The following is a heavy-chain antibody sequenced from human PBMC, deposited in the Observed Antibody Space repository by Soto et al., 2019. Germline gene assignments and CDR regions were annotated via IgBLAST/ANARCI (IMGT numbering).Heavy chain of an antibody. J-gene: IGHJ5*02. CDR3: ARSWVRCSGGSCYPYNWFDP. CDR2: TYYRSKWYN. CDR1: GDSVSSNSAA. V-gene: IGHV6-1*01. Sequence: SPTLSLTCAISGDSVSSNSAAWNWIRQSPSRGLEWLGRTYYRSKWYNDYAVSVKSRITINPDTSKNQFSLQLNSVTPEETAVYYCARSWVRCSGGSCYPYNWFDPWGQGTLVTVSS. D-gene: IGHD2-15*01.